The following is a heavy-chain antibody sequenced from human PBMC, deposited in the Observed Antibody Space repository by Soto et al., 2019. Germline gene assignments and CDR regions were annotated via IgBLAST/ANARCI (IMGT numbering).Heavy chain of an antibody. V-gene: IGHV3-48*01. D-gene: IGHD5-12*01. Sequence: GGSLRLSCAASGFAFNSHSMNWVRQAPGEGLEWVSYISSSGSTIYYADSVRGRFTISRDNAKNSLYLQMNSLRAEDTAVYSCTRGGSSYYYYMDVWGKGTTVTVSS. CDR2: ISSSGSTI. CDR1: GFAFNSHS. CDR3: TRGGSSYYYYMDV. J-gene: IGHJ6*03.